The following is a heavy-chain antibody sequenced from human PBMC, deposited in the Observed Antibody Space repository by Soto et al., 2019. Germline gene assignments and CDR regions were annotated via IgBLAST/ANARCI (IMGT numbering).Heavy chain of an antibody. CDR1: DLSVSAAY. CDR2: LLSGGAT. CDR3: ARWPLLLVSTANYGMDV. V-gene: IGHV3-53*01. D-gene: IGHD2-8*02. Sequence: PVGSLRLSCAASDLSVSAAYMAWVRQAPGKGLEWVSVLLSGGATYYADSVKGRFTISRDISENTVYLQMRSLRVEDTAVYYCARWPLLLVSTANYGMDVWGHGTTVTVSS. J-gene: IGHJ6*02.